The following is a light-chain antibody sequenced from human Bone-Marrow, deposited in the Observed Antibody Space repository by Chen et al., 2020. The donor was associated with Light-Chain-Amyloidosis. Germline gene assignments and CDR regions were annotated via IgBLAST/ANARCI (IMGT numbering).Light chain of an antibody. CDR1: QDISNF. CDR3: QQYDNPIT. J-gene: IGKJ3*01. V-gene: IGKV1-33*01. CDR2: DAS. Sequence: DIHMTQSPSSLSASVGDRVTITCQASQDISNFLNWYQQKPGKAPKLLIYDASNLETGVPSRFSGSGSGTDFTFTISSLQPEDIATYYCQQYDNPITFGPGTKVDIK.